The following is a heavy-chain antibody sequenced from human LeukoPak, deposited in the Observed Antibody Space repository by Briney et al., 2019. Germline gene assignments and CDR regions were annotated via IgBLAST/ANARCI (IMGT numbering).Heavy chain of an antibody. J-gene: IGHJ5*02. Sequence: SGGSLRLSCAASGFTFSSYSMNWVRQAPGKGLEWVSYISSSSSTIYYADSVKGRFTFSRDNAKNSLYLQMNSLRAEDTAVYYCARDQELPPYNWFDPWGQGTLVTVSS. D-gene: IGHD1-26*01. CDR2: ISSSSSTI. CDR3: ARDQELPPYNWFDP. V-gene: IGHV3-48*04. CDR1: GFTFSSYS.